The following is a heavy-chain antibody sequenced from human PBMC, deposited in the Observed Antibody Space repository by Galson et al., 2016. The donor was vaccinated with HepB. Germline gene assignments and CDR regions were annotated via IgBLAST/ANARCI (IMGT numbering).Heavy chain of an antibody. J-gene: IGHJ5*02. CDR1: AFGFSSYA. Sequence: SLRLSCAASAFGFSSYAMAWVRQAPGKGLEWVSGISRDGGRTYYADSVKGRFTIFRDNSKSTVFLQMNSLRGEDTAVYYCARGNYDSPGYFFDNWFDPWGQGTLVTVSS. CDR3: ARGNYDSPGYFFDNWFDP. D-gene: IGHD3-22*01. CDR2: ISRDGGRT. V-gene: IGHV3-23*01.